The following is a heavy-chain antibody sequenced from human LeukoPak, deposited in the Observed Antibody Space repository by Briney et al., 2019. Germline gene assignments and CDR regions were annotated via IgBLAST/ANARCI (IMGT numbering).Heavy chain of an antibody. J-gene: IGHJ4*02. CDR2: INGEGSET. D-gene: IGHD6-19*01. V-gene: IGHV3-74*03. CDR3: GRFGYVAGIDL. Sequence: PGGSLRLSCAASGFTFSRFWIYWVRHAPGKGLVWVSRINGEGSETMYADSVKGRFTISRDNAKNLVYLQMNTLRAEDTAVYSCGRFGYVAGIDLWGQGTLVTVSS. CDR1: GFTFSRFW.